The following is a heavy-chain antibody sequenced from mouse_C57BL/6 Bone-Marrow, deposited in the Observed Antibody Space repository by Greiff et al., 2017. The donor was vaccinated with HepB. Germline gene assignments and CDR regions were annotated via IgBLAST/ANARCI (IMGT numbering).Heavy chain of an antibody. D-gene: IGHD1-1*01. CDR3: AVVAKYYYAMDY. V-gene: IGHV5-12*01. J-gene: IGHJ4*01. CDR2: ISNGGGST. Sequence: EVKLVESGGGLVQPGGSLKLSCAASGFTFSDYYMYWVRQTPEKRLEWVAYISNGGGSTYYPDTVKGRFTISRDNAKNTLYLQMSRLKSEDTAMYYCAVVAKYYYAMDYWGQGTSVTVSS. CDR1: GFTFSDYY.